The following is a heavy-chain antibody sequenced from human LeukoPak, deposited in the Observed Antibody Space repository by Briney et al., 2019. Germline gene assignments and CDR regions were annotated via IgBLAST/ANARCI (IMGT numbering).Heavy chain of an antibody. Sequence: GGSLRLSCAAAGFTFSSYAMSWDRQAPGKGLEWVSAISGSGGSTYYAASVKGRFTISRDNSKNTLYLQMNRLRAEDTAVYYCAKGGDAIFGVVFYYYDFLDVCGKGTTVTVSS. CDR1: GFTFSSYA. CDR2: ISGSGGST. J-gene: IGHJ6*03. D-gene: IGHD3-3*01. CDR3: AKGGDAIFGVVFYYYDFLDV. V-gene: IGHV3-23*01.